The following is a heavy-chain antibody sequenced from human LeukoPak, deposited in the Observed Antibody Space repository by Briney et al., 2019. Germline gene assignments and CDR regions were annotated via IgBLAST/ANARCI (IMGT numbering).Heavy chain of an antibody. D-gene: IGHD3-3*01. Sequence: SETLSVTCTVSGGSISSYYWSWIRQPPGKGLEWIGYIYYSGSTNYNPSLKSRVTISVDTSKNQFSLKLSSVTAADTAVYYCARGSWSGYYSAYYYMDVWGKGTTVTVSS. CDR3: ARGSWSGYYSAYYYMDV. J-gene: IGHJ6*03. V-gene: IGHV4-59*01. CDR2: IYYSGST. CDR1: GGSISSYY.